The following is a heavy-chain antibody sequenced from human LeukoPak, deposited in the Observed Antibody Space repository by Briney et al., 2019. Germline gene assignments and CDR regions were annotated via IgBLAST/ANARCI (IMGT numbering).Heavy chain of an antibody. Sequence: GGSLRLSCAASGFTFSSFWMSWVRQAPGKGLEWVANINQDGSEKNYVDSVKGRFTISRDNAKNSLYLQMNTLRAEDTAVYYCARESTEVTPGYWGQGTLVTVSS. CDR1: GFTFSSFW. J-gene: IGHJ4*02. V-gene: IGHV3-7*01. CDR2: INQDGSEK. CDR3: ARESTEVTPGY. D-gene: IGHD4-23*01.